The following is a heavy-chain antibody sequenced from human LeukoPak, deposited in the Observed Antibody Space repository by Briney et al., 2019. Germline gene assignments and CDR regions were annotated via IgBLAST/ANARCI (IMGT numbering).Heavy chain of an antibody. V-gene: IGHV3-7*01. CDR1: GFTFSNYW. Sequence: GGSLRLSCAASGFTFSNYWMSWVRQAPGKGLEWVANIKEDGSEKYYVDSVKGRFTISRDNAKNSLYLQMNSVRAEDTAVYYCARDLVFEGIEVAGSDWGQGTLVTVSS. D-gene: IGHD6-13*01. J-gene: IGHJ4*02. CDR3: ARDLVFEGIEVAGSD. CDR2: IKEDGSEK.